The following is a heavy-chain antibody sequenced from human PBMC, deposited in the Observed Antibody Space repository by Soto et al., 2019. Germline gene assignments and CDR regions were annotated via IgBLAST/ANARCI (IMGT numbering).Heavy chain of an antibody. Sequence: SETLSLTCTVSGGSISSSSYYWGWIRQPPGKGLEWIGSIYYSGSTYYNPSLKSRVTISVDTSKNQFSLKLSSVTAADTAVYYYASRESSGWYFDYYYGMDVWGQGTTVTVSS. CDR3: ASRESSGWYFDYYYGMDV. CDR2: IYYSGST. D-gene: IGHD6-19*01. CDR1: GGSISSSSYY. V-gene: IGHV4-39*01. J-gene: IGHJ6*02.